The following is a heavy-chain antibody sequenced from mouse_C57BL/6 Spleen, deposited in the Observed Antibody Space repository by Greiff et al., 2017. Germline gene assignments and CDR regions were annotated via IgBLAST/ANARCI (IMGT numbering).Heavy chain of an antibody. CDR1: GFTFTDYY. CDR3: ARRAPACYYAMDY. V-gene: IGHV7-3*01. Sequence: DVMLVESGGGLVQPGGSLSLSCAASGFTFTDYYMSWVRQPPGKALEWLGFIRNKANGYTTEYSASVKGRFTISRDNSQSILYLQMNALRAEDSATYYCARRAPACYYAMDYWGQGTSVTVSS. CDR2: IRNKANGYTT. J-gene: IGHJ4*01.